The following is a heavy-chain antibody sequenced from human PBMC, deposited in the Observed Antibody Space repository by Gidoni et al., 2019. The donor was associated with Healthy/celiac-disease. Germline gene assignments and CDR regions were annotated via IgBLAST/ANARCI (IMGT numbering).Heavy chain of an antibody. V-gene: IGHV1-69*01. CDR2: IIPIFGTA. J-gene: IGHJ4*02. CDR3: ARDQGTMVRGVMNY. Sequence: QVQLVLSGAEVKKPGSSVKVSYKASGGTFSSSAISWVRQAPGQGLEWMGGIIPIFGTANYAQKFQGRVTITADESTSTAYMELSSLRSEDTAVYYCARDQGTMVRGVMNYWGQGTLVTVSS. CDR1: GGTFSSSA. D-gene: IGHD3-10*01.